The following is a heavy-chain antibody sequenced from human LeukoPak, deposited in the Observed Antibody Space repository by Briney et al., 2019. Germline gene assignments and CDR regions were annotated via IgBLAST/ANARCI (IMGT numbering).Heavy chain of an antibody. Sequence: GGSLRLSCAASGFTFDDYAMHWVRQAPGKGLEWVSGISWNSGSIGYADSVKGRFTISRDNAKNSLYLQMNSLRAEDMALYYCAKGAFAYYYGSGSYYFDYWSQGTLVTVSS. CDR1: GFTFDDYA. CDR3: AKGAFAYYYGSGSYYFDY. D-gene: IGHD3-10*01. CDR2: ISWNSGSI. V-gene: IGHV3-9*03. J-gene: IGHJ4*02.